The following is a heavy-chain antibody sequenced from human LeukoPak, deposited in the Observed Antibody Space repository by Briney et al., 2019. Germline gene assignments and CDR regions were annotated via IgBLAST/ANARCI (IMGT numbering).Heavy chain of an antibody. CDR3: ARVRYSSGWQYFQH. V-gene: IGHV3-48*01. D-gene: IGHD6-19*01. Sequence: GGSLRLSCAASGFTFSSYSMNWVRHAPGKGLEWVSYISSSSSTIYYADSVKGRFTISRDNAKNSLYLQMNSLRAEDTAVYYCARVRYSSGWQYFQHWGQGTLVTVSS. J-gene: IGHJ1*01. CDR2: ISSSSSTI. CDR1: GFTFSSYS.